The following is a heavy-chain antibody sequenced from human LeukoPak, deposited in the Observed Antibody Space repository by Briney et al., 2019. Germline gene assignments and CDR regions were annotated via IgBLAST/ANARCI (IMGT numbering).Heavy chain of an antibody. V-gene: IGHV4-59*08. CDR1: GDSISDNY. D-gene: IGHD1-1*01. Sequence: SETLSLTCTVSGDSISDNYWNWIRQPPGKGLEWIGCIFYSGSTNYNPSLKSRVIVSVDTSKNQFSLKLRSVTAADTAVYFCARGTKYQYMRGFDYWGQGALVTVTS. CDR3: ARGTKYQYMRGFDY. J-gene: IGHJ4*02. CDR2: IFYSGST.